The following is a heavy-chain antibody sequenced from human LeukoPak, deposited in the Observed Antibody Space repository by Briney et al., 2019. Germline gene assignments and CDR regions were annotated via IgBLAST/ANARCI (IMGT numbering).Heavy chain of an antibody. D-gene: IGHD2-8*01. CDR3: ASAADLVCYDY. Sequence: GAAVKVSCKASGYTFSSYGISWVRQAPGQGLEWMGWINPNSGGTNYAQKFQGRVTMTRDTSISTAYMELSRLRSDDTAVYYCASAADLVCYDYWGQGTLVTVSS. V-gene: IGHV1-2*02. CDR1: GYTFSSYG. CDR2: INPNSGGT. J-gene: IGHJ4*02.